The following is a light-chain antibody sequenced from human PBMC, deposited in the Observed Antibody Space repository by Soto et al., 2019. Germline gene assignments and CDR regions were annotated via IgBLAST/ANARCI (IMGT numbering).Light chain of an antibody. Sequence: QSCLTHPRSVSGSLGQSVTISCTGTSSDVGAYDFVSWYQQNPGKAPRLIIFDVIKRPSGVPDRFSGSKSGNTASLTISGLQSEDEADYHCSSYAGSHTYEVFGGGTKVTVL. CDR3: SSYAGSHTYEV. CDR2: DVI. J-gene: IGLJ3*02. CDR1: SSDVGAYDF. V-gene: IGLV2-11*01.